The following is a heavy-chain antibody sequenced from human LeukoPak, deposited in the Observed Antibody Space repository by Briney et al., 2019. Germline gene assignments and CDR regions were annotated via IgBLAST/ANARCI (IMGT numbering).Heavy chain of an antibody. Sequence: ASVKVSCKASGYTFTSYAMNWVRQTPGQGLEWMGIINPSNGNTNDAQKFQGRVTMTRDTSTSTVYMELSSLRSEDTAVYYCARRSSSGPWYFDYWGQGTQVTVSS. D-gene: IGHD3-22*01. J-gene: IGHJ4*02. CDR3: ARRSSSGPWYFDY. CDR2: INPSNGNT. CDR1: GYTFTSYA. V-gene: IGHV1-46*01.